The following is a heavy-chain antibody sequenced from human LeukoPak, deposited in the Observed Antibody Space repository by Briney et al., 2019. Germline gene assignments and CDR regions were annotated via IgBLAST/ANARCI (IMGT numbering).Heavy chain of an antibody. CDR2: IYHSGNT. V-gene: IGHV4-30-4*01. CDR3: ARAAAATNSWYYFDY. Sequence: SQTLSLTCAVSGDSISSGDHYWSWIRQPPGKGLEWIGYIYHSGNTHYNPSLRSRAIISVDMSKNQFSLSLNSLTAADSAVYYCARAAAATNSWYYFDYWGRGTQVTVSS. D-gene: IGHD2/OR15-2a*01. J-gene: IGHJ4*02. CDR1: GDSISSGDHY.